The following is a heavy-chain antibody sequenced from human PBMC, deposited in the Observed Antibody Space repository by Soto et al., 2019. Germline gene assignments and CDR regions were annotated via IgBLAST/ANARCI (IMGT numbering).Heavy chain of an antibody. D-gene: IGHD3-16*02. CDR3: ARDDELSGAVHYYYYGMDV. V-gene: IGHV1-69*01. CDR2: IIPIFGTA. Sequence: QVQLVQSGAEVKKPGSSVKVSCKASGGTFSSYAISWVRQAPGQGLEWMGGIIPIFGTANYAQKFQGRVTITADESTSTAYMELSSQRSEDTAVYYCARDDELSGAVHYYYYGMDVWGQGTTVTVSS. CDR1: GGTFSSYA. J-gene: IGHJ6*02.